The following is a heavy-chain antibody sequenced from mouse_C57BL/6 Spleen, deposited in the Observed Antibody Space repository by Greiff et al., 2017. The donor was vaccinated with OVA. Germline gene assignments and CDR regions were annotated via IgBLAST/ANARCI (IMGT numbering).Heavy chain of an antibody. D-gene: IGHD1-1*01. CDR3: ARKEITTVVAGGFDY. Sequence: QVQLQQSGAELVKPGASVKISCKASGYAFSSYWMNWVKQRPGKGLEWIGQIYPGDGDTNYNGKFTGRATLTADKSSSTAYMQLSSLTSEDSAVDFWARKEITTVVAGGFDYWGQGTTLTVSS. J-gene: IGHJ2*01. V-gene: IGHV1-80*01. CDR2: IYPGDGDT. CDR1: GYAFSSYW.